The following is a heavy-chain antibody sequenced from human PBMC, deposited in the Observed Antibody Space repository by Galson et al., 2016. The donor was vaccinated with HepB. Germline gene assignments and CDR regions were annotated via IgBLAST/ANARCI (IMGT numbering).Heavy chain of an antibody. CDR2: ISISGNT. V-gene: IGHV4-4*07. CDR3: ARDRARRGDLVGPFDF. CDR1: GGPISSSY. Sequence: SETLSLTCTVSGGPISSSYWNWIRQPAGKGQEWIGRISISGNTQYNPSLKTRVSMSLDRTQNQFSLRLTSVTAADTAVYFCARDRARRGDLVGPFDFWGRGTLVTVSS. D-gene: IGHD2-15*01. J-gene: IGHJ2*01.